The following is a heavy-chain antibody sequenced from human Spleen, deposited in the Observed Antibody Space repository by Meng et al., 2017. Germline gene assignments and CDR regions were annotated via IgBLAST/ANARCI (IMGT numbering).Heavy chain of an antibody. CDR3: ARGGTSSKWFDP. CDR2: FYYNGNT. D-gene: IGHD2-2*01. Sequence: QVQLQESGPGLVKPSQTLSLTCTVSGGSISSGDYYWSWIRQPSGKGLEWIGYFYYNGNTYYSPSLASRVSISIDTSKNQFSLKMTSVTAADTAVYYCARGGTSSKWFDPWGQGTLVTVSS. J-gene: IGHJ5*02. CDR1: GGSISSGDYY. V-gene: IGHV4-30-4*01.